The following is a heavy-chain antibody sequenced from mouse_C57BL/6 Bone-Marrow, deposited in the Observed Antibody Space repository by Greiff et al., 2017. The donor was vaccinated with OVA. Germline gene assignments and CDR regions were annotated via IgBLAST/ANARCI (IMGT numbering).Heavy chain of an antibody. J-gene: IGHJ3*01. D-gene: IGHD2-4*01. V-gene: IGHV1-19*01. CDR3: ARDDYGAWFAY. CDR2: INPYNGGT. CDR1: GYTFTDYY. Sequence: VQLQQSGPVLVKPGASVKLSCKASGYTFTDYYMNWVKQSHGKSLEWIGVINPYNGGTNYNQKFKGKATLTVDKSSSTAYLELNSLTSEDSAVDYCARDDYGAWFAYWGQGTLVTVSA.